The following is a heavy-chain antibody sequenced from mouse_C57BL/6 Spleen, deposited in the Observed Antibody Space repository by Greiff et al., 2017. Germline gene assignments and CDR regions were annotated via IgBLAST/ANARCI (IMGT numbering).Heavy chain of an antibody. CDR2: ISYDGSN. V-gene: IGHV3-6*01. D-gene: IGHD3-2*02. CDR1: GYSIPSGYY. Sequence: EVKLEESGPGLVKPSQSLSLTCSVTGYSIPSGYYWNWIRQFPGNKLEWMGYISYDGSNNYNPSLKNRISITRDTSKNQFFLKLNSVTTEDTATYYCAREDSSGFYAMDYWGQGTSVTVSS. CDR3: AREDSSGFYAMDY. J-gene: IGHJ4*01.